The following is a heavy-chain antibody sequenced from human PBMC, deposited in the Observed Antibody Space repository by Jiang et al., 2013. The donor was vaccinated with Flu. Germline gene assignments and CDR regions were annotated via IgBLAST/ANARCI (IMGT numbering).Heavy chain of an antibody. CDR1: GYSFTNYW. Sequence: GAEVKKPGDSLKISCQGFGYSFTNYWIVWVRQMPGKGLEWMGIIYPADSQTTYSPSFEGQVTISADKSLSTVYLQWSSLRASDTAMYYCARSIDEGYFDPWGQGTLVTVST. CDR2: IYPADSQT. D-gene: IGHD5-12*01. J-gene: IGHJ5*02. CDR3: ARSIDEGYFDP. V-gene: IGHV5-51*01.